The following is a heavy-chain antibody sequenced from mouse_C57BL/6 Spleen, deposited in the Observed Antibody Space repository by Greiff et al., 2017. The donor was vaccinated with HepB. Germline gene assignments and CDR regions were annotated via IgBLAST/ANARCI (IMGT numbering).Heavy chain of an antibody. CDR3: ARDRYPPYGNYDYFDY. J-gene: IGHJ2*01. CDR2: ISDGGSYT. D-gene: IGHD2-1*01. V-gene: IGHV5-4*01. Sequence: EVQLVESGGGLVKPGGSLKLSCAASGFTFSSYAMSWVRQTPEKRLEWVATISDGGSYTYYPDNVKGRFTISRDNAKNNLYLQMSHLKSEDTAMYYCARDRYPPYGNYDYFDYWGQGTTLTVSS. CDR1: GFTFSSYA.